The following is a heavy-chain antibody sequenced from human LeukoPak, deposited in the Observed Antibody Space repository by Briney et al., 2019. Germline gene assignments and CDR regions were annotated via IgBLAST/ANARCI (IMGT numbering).Heavy chain of an antibody. CDR1: GRSISIYY. J-gene: IGHJ3*02. D-gene: IGHD3-22*01. CDR2: ICTSWST. V-gene: IGHV4-4*07. Sequence: AETLSLTCTVSGRSISIYYWSWIRQPAGKGLEWIGRICTSWSTNFNPSLKSRVTMSVDTSKNQFSLKLSTVTAADTAVYYCASDNYDPSDFDIWGQGTMVTVSS. CDR3: ASDNYDPSDFDI.